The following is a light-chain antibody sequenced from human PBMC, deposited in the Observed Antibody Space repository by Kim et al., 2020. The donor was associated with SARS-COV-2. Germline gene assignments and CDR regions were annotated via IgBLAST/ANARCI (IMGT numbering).Light chain of an antibody. CDR3: QSYDTSLSGWV. V-gene: IGLV1-40*01. CDR2: DTT. CDR1: SSNIGAGYG. Sequence: QSVLTQPPSVSGAPGQRVTISCTGSSSNIGAGYGVHWYQHLPGAAPKLVIYDTTNRPSGVPDRFSASKSGTSASLAITGLEAEDEADYYCQSYDTSLSGWVFGGGTKVTVL. J-gene: IGLJ3*02.